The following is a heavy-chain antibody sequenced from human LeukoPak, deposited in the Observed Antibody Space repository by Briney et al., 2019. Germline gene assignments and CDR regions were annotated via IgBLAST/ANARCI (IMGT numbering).Heavy chain of an antibody. Sequence: GGSLRLSCAASGFTFSSYSMNWVRQAPGKGLEWVSSISSSSSNIYYADSVKGRFTISRDNAKNSLYLQMNSLRAEDTAVYYCANRGAEVGATVAPGDYWGQGTLVTVSS. D-gene: IGHD1-26*01. CDR3: ANRGAEVGATVAPGDY. CDR2: ISSSSSNI. J-gene: IGHJ4*02. V-gene: IGHV3-21*04. CDR1: GFTFSSYS.